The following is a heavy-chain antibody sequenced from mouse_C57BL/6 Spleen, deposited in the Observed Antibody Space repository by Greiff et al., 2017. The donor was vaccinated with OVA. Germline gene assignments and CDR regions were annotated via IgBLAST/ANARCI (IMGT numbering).Heavy chain of an antibody. D-gene: IGHD1-1*01. Sequence: QVQLQQPGAELVKPGASVKLSCKASGYTFTSYWMHWVKQRPGRGLEWIGRIDPNSGGTKYNEKFKSKATLTVDKPASTAYMQLSSLTSEDSAVYYCAREFYGSSPLSYFDVWGTGTTVTVSS. CDR1: GYTFTSYW. CDR2: IDPNSGGT. V-gene: IGHV1-72*01. J-gene: IGHJ1*03. CDR3: AREFYGSSPLSYFDV.